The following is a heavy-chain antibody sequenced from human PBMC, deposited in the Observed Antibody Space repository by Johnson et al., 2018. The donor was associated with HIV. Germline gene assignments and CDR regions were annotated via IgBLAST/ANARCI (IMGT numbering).Heavy chain of an antibody. D-gene: IGHD7-27*01. J-gene: IGHJ3*02. CDR1: WFTVSSNY. V-gene: IGHV3-71*04. CDR3: TGGRDLRAFDI. CDR2: IRSNAYGGTT. Sequence: VQLVESGGGLIQPGGSLRLSCAASWFTVSSNYMSWVRQAPGKGLEWVGFIRSNAYGGTTEYAASVKGRFTIFRDDSQSIAYLQMTSLITEDTAVYYCTGGRDLRAFDIWGQGTMVTVSS.